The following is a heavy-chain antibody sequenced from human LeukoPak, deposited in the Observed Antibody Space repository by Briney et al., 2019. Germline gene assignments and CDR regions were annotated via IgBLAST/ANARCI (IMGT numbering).Heavy chain of an antibody. CDR2: IYYSGST. D-gene: IGHD5-18*01. J-gene: IGHJ5*02. V-gene: IGHV4-39*07. Sequence: SETLSLTCTVSGGSISSSSYYWGWIRQPPGKGLEWIGSIYYSGSTYYNPSLKSRVTISVDTSKNQFSLKLSSVTAADTAVYYCARGPLVDTAMVTLPYNWFDPWGQGTLVTVSS. CDR1: GGSISSSSYY. CDR3: ARGPLVDTAMVTLPYNWFDP.